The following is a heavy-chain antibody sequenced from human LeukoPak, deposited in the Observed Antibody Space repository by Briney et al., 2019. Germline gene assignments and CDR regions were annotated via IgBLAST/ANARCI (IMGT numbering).Heavy chain of an antibody. Sequence: KPSETLSLTCTVSGGSISSYYWSWIRQPPGKGLEWIGYIYYSGSSNYNPSLKSRVTISVDTSKNQFSLKLTSVTAADSAVYYCARLMNIAAADYWGQGTLVTVSS. V-gene: IGHV4-59*08. CDR2: IYYSGSS. D-gene: IGHD2/OR15-2a*01. CDR3: ARLMNIAAADY. J-gene: IGHJ4*02. CDR1: GGSISSYY.